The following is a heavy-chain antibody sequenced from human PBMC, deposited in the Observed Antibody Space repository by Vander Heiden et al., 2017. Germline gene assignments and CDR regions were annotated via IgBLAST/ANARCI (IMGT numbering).Heavy chain of an antibody. V-gene: IGHV3-73*02. CDR3: TGLDDSGSLTWYFDL. CDR2: IKSKANNYAT. Sequence: EVQLVESGGGFVQPGGSPILSCAASGFTFSARARHWVRQASGKGLEWVGRIKSKANNYATAYAASVNGRFTISRDDSKNTAYLQMNSLKTEDTAVYYCTGLDDSGSLTWYFDLWGRGTLVTVSS. J-gene: IGHJ2*01. CDR1: GFTFSARA. D-gene: IGHD1-26*01.